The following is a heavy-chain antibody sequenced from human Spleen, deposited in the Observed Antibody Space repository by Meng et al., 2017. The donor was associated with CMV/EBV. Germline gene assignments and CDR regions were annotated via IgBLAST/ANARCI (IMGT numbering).Heavy chain of an antibody. CDR1: GYIFTGYY. CDR3: ARAVVPDATFDP. D-gene: IGHD2-2*01. J-gene: IGHJ5*02. Sequence: ASVKVSCKGSGYIFTGYYIHWVRQAPGQGLEWMGWVNPNTGGTNYAQKFQGRVTMTRDTSISTAYMELSRLTSEDTAVYYCARAVVPDATFDPWGQGTLVTVSS. V-gene: IGHV1-2*02. CDR2: VNPNTGGT.